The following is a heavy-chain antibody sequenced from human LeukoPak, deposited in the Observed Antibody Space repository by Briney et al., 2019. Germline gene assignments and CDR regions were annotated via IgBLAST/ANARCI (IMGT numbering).Heavy chain of an antibody. V-gene: IGHV3-23*01. J-gene: IGHJ5*02. D-gene: IGHD3-9*01. CDR2: ISGSGGST. Sequence: PGGSLRLSCAASGFTFSSYAMSWVRQAPGKGLEWVSAISGSGGSTYYADSVKGRFTISRDNSKNTLYLQMNGLRAEDTAVYYCAKSLRYFDWFGPWGQGTLVTVSS. CDR3: AKSLRYFDWFGP. CDR1: GFTFSSYA.